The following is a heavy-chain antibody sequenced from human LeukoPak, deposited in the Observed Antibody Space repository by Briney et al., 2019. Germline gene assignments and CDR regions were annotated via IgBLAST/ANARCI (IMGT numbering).Heavy chain of an antibody. Sequence: ASVKLSCKASGYTFTSYGIIWVRQAPRQGLEGMGWISAYNGNTNHAQKLQGRVTMPTHTSTSTAYMELRSLRSDATAVYYCARQSSGYPRDYWGQGTLVTVSS. V-gene: IGHV1-18*01. CDR3: ARQSSGYPRDY. CDR1: GYTFTSYG. D-gene: IGHD3-22*01. CDR2: ISAYNGNT. J-gene: IGHJ4*02.